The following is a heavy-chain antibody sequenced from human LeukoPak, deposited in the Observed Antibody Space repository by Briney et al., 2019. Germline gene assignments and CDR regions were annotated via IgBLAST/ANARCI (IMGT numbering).Heavy chain of an antibody. V-gene: IGHV1-46*01. CDR2: INPSGGST. CDR3: ASKTSIAAAGTDAFDI. Sequence: ASVKVSCKASGYTFTSYYMHWVRQAPGQGLEWMGIINPSGGSTSYAQKFQGRVTMTRDTSTSTVYMELSSLRSEDTAVYYCASKTSIAAAGTDAFDIWGQGTMVTVSS. J-gene: IGHJ3*02. CDR1: GYTFTSYY. D-gene: IGHD6-13*01.